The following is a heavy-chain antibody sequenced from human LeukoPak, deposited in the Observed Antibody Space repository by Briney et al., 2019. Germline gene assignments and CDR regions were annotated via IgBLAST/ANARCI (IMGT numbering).Heavy chain of an antibody. V-gene: IGHV1-8*01. D-gene: IGHD6-13*01. Sequence: ASVKVPCKASGYTFTSYDINWVRQATGQGLEWMGWMNPNSGNTGYAQKFQGRVTMARNTSISTAYMELSSLRSEDTAVYYCARGHVIAAAVSWGQGTLVTVSS. CDR1: GYTFTSYD. CDR2: MNPNSGNT. CDR3: ARGHVIAAAVS. J-gene: IGHJ4*02.